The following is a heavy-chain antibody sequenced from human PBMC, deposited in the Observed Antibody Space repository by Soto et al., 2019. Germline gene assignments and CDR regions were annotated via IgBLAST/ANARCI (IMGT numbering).Heavy chain of an antibody. CDR2: ISGSGGST. CDR3: AKNPSSSIAARRYYFDY. V-gene: IGHV3-23*01. CDR1: GFTFSSYA. J-gene: IGHJ4*02. D-gene: IGHD6-6*01. Sequence: GGSLRLSCAASGFTFSSYAMSWVRQAPGKGLEWVSAISGSGGSTYYADSVKGRFTISRDNSKNTLYLQMNSLRAEDRAVYYCAKNPSSSIAARRYYFDYWGQGTLVTVSS.